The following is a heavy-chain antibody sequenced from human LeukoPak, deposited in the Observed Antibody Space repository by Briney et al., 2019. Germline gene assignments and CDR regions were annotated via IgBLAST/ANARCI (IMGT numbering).Heavy chain of an antibody. CDR1: DDSARSDNYY. Sequence: SETLSLTCTTSDDSARSDNYYGGWVRQPPGTGLEWIGNIYYSGSTYYNPSLKSRVTMSVDTSKNQFFLKLNSVTAADTAVYYCARGRPYSGGYHLDYWGQGTLVTVSA. V-gene: IGHV4-39*01. CDR3: ARGRPYSGGYHLDY. J-gene: IGHJ4*02. CDR2: IYYSGST. D-gene: IGHD1-26*01.